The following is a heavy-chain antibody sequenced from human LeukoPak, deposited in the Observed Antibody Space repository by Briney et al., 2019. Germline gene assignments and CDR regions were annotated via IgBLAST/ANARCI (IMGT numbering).Heavy chain of an antibody. D-gene: IGHD1-26*01. CDR1: GYTFTGYY. CDR3: ARDSGPLYSGSYYSAYYFDY. CDR2: INPNSGGT. J-gene: IGHJ4*02. Sequence: GASVKVSCKASGYTFTGYYMHWVRQAPGQGLEWMGWINPNSGGTNYAQKFQGRVTMTRDTSISTAYMELSRLRSDDTAVYYCARDSGPLYSGSYYSAYYFDYWGQGTLVTVSS. V-gene: IGHV1-2*02.